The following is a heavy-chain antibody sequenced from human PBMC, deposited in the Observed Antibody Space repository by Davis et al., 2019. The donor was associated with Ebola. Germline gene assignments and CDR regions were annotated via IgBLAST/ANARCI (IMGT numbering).Heavy chain of an antibody. Sequence: ASVKVSCKASGYTFTSYDINWVRQATGQGLEWMGWMNPNSGNTGYAQKFQGRVTITRNTSISTAYMELSSLRSEDTAVYYCARARSSIAARRRNWFDPWGQGTLVTVSS. D-gene: IGHD6-6*01. V-gene: IGHV1-8*03. CDR2: MNPNSGNT. CDR3: ARARSSIAARRRNWFDP. CDR1: GYTFTSYD. J-gene: IGHJ5*02.